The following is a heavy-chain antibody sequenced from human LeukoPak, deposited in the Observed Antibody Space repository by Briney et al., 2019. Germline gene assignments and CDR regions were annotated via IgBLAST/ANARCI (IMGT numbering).Heavy chain of an antibody. CDR2: IISSSSYI. CDR3: ARAGIAAAGTEYYFDY. V-gene: IGHV3-21*01. D-gene: IGHD6-13*01. CDR1: GFTFSSYS. Sequence: GGSLRLSCAASGFTFSSYSMNWVRQAPGKGLEWVSSIISSSSYIYYADSMKGRFTISRDNAKNSLYQQMNSLRAEDTAVYYCARAGIAAAGTEYYFDYWAREPWSPSPQ. J-gene: IGHJ4*02.